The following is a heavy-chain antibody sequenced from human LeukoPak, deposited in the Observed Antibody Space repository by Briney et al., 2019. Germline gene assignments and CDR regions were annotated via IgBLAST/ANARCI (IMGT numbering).Heavy chain of an antibody. CDR3: ARENYYDSSRTVDY. Sequence: ASVKVSCKASGYTFTTYTINWVRQAPGQGLEWMGWISAYNGNTNYAQKFQGRVTMTTDTSTSTPYMELRSLRSDDTAVYFCARENYYDSSRTVDYWGQGTLVTVSS. CDR1: GYTFTTYT. V-gene: IGHV1-18*01. J-gene: IGHJ4*02. D-gene: IGHD3-22*01. CDR2: ISAYNGNT.